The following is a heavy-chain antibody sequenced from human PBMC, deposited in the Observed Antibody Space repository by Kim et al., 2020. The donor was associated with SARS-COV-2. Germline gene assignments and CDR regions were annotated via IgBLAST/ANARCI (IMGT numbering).Heavy chain of an antibody. CDR1: GFTFSRYD. CDR3: ARVDGVPGAIRKGYYYYG. CDR2: ISSSGRYI. Sequence: GGSLRLSCAASGFTFSRYDMNWVRQAPGKVLEWVSSISSSGRYIYYADSVKGRFTISRDNAKNPLYLQMNSLRVEDTAVYYRARVDGVPGAIRKGYYYYG. D-gene: IGHD2-2*02. V-gene: IGHV3-21*01. J-gene: IGHJ6*01.